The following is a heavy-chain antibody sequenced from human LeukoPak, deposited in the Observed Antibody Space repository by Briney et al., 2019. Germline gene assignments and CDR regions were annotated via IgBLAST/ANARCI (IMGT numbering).Heavy chain of an antibody. J-gene: IGHJ5*02. D-gene: IGHD6-13*01. Sequence: PGGSLRLSCAASGFTFNNYGKHWVRQAPGKGLEWLAFIRYDGSNTYYADSVKGRFTVSRDDSKNTLYLQMNSLRGDDTAVYYCARGGEVSSWYEKPNWFDPWGQGTLVTVSS. CDR2: IRYDGSNT. V-gene: IGHV3-30*02. CDR3: ARGGEVSSWYEKPNWFDP. CDR1: GFTFNNYG.